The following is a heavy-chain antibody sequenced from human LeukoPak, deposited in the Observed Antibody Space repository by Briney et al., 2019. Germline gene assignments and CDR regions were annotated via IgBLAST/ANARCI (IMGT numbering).Heavy chain of an antibody. D-gene: IGHD3-10*01. CDR2: IYYSGSI. V-gene: IGHV4-30-4*08. CDR1: GGSISSSDYY. CDR3: ARAGFGIDF. Sequence: SETLSLTCTVSGGSISSSDYYWSWIRQPPGKGLEWIGYIYYSGSIYYNPSLKSRVTISIDSSKKQFSLKLTSVTAADTAVYYCARAGFGIDFWGQGTLVTVSS. J-gene: IGHJ4*02.